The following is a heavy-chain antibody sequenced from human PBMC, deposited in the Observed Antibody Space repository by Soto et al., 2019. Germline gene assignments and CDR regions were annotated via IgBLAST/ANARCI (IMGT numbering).Heavy chain of an antibody. J-gene: IGHJ6*02. CDR2: IISIFGTT. D-gene: IGHD2-8*01. Sequence: QVQLVQSGAEVKKPGSSVKVSCKASGGTFSSYVIGWVRQAPGQGLERMGGIISIFGTTHYAQRFQGRVTITADESPSTAYMELSSLRSEDTAVYYCATPLAYAMRGWDGLDVWGQGTTVTVSS. CDR3: ATPLAYAMRGWDGLDV. V-gene: IGHV1-69*01. CDR1: GGTFSSYV.